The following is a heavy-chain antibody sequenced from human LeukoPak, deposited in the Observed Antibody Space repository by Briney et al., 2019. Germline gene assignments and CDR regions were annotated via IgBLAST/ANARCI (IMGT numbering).Heavy chain of an antibody. CDR2: INPNSGGT. CDR1: GYTFTGYY. Sequence: ASVKVSCKASGYTFTGYYMHWVRQAPGQGLEWMGRINPNSGGTNYAQKFQGRVTMTRDTSISTAYMELSRLRSDDTAVYYCARGEANYCSSTSCYNWIDPWGQGTLVTVSS. CDR3: ARGEANYCSSTSCYNWIDP. D-gene: IGHD2-2*01. V-gene: IGHV1-2*06. J-gene: IGHJ5*02.